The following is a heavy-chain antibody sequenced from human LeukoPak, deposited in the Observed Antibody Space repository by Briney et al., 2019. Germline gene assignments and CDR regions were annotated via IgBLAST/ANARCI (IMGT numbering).Heavy chain of an antibody. J-gene: IGHJ4*02. CDR2: ISSSSSYI. CDR1: GFTFSDFT. Sequence: GGSLRLSCAGSGFTFSDFTMNWVRQAPGKGLEWVSCISSSSSYIYYADSVRGRFTISRDNAKNSVYLQMGSLRAEDTAVYYCARAVPGFDSWGQGTLVTVSS. V-gene: IGHV3-21*01. CDR3: ARAVPGFDS.